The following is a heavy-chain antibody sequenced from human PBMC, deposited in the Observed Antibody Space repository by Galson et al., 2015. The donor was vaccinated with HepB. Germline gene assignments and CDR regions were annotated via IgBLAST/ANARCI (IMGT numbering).Heavy chain of an antibody. D-gene: IGHD3-22*01. CDR2: IIPIFGTA. CDR3: ARGGYYDSSGFGAFDI. J-gene: IGHJ3*02. V-gene: IGHV1-69*13. Sequence: SVKVSCKASGGTFSSYAISWVRQAPGQGLEWMGGIIPIFGTANYAQKFQGRVTITADESTSTAYMELSSLRSEDTAVYYCARGGYYDSSGFGAFDIWGHGTMVTVSS. CDR1: GGTFSSYA.